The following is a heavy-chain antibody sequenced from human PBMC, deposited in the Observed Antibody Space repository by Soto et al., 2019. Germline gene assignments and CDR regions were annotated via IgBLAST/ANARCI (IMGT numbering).Heavy chain of an antibody. CDR3: ARGGKYSSGWPFDY. Sequence: AASVKVSCKASGYTFTSYDINWVRQATGQGLEWMGWMNPNSGNTGYAQKFQGRVTMTRNTSISTAYMELSSLRSEDTAVYYCARGGKYSSGWPFDYWGQGTLVTVSS. J-gene: IGHJ4*02. V-gene: IGHV1-8*01. D-gene: IGHD6-19*01. CDR1: GYTFTSYD. CDR2: MNPNSGNT.